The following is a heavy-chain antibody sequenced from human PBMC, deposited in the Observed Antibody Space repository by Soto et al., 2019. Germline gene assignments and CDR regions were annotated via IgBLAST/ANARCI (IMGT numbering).Heavy chain of an antibody. V-gene: IGHV1-46*01. CDR3: ARAYYYDSSGYSYFDY. CDR1: GYTFTSYY. Sequence: ASVKVSCKASGYTFTSYYMHWVRQAPGQGLEWMGIINPSGGSTSYAQKFQGRVTMTRDTSTSTVYVELSSLRSEDTAVYYCARAYYYDSSGYSYFDYWGQGTLVTVSS. CDR2: INPSGGST. D-gene: IGHD3-22*01. J-gene: IGHJ4*02.